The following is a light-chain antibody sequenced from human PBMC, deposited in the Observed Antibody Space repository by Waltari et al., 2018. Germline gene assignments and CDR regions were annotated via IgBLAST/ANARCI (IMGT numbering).Light chain of an antibody. CDR1: TSDVRSYNS. CDR3: CSYAGSSTWV. J-gene: IGLJ3*02. V-gene: IGLV2-11*01. CDR2: DVT. Sequence: QSALTQPRSVSGSLGQSVTISCTGRTSDVRSYNSVYWYQQHPGKAPQLLIYDVTTRPAGVPDRFGGSRSGDTASLTISGLLAEDESDYFCCSYAGSSTWVFGGGTRVTVL.